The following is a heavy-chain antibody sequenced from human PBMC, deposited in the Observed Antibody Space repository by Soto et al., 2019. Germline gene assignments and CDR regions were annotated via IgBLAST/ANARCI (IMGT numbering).Heavy chain of an antibody. CDR2: IGTAGDT. J-gene: IGHJ4*02. Sequence: GGSLRLSCAASGFTFSSYDMHWVRQATGKGLEWVSAIGTAGDTYYPGSVKGRFTISRENAKNSLYLQMNSLRAEDTAVYYCARGTYYYDSSGYYYPRLFDYWRQGPLVTVPQ. CDR1: GFTFSSYD. V-gene: IGHV3-13*01. D-gene: IGHD3-22*01. CDR3: ARGTYYYDSSGYYYPRLFDY.